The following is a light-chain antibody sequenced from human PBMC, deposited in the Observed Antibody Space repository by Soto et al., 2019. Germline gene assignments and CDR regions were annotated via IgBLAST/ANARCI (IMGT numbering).Light chain of an antibody. Sequence: SYELTQPPSVSVAPGKTARITCGGNNIGSKSVHWYQQKPGQAPVLVIYYDSDPPSGIPERFSGSNSGNTATLTISRVEAGDEADYYCQVWDSSSDPYVFGTGTKVTVL. CDR1: NIGSKS. J-gene: IGLJ1*01. CDR2: YDS. V-gene: IGLV3-21*04. CDR3: QVWDSSSDPYV.